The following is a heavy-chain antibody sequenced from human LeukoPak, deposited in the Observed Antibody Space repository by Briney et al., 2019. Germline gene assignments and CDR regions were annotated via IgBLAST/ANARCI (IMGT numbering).Heavy chain of an antibody. D-gene: IGHD1-1*01. V-gene: IGHV4-31*03. Sequence: PSETLSLTCTVSGDSISNGGYFWSWIRQHPGKGLEWIGYIYYTGSTTYNPSLQSRVTISVVTSKNNFSLRLNPVTAADTAVYFCARGLPGARIPYHFDSWGQGTLVAVSS. CDR3: ARGLPGARIPYHFDS. CDR1: GDSISNGGYF. CDR2: IYYTGST. J-gene: IGHJ4*02.